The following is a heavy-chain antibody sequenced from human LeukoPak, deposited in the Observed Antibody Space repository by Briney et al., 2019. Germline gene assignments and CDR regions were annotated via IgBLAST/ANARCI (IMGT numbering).Heavy chain of an antibody. CDR3: ARGIGWFQRVPDY. V-gene: IGHV4-34*01. D-gene: IGHD6-19*01. CDR1: GGSFSGYY. Sequence: SETLSLTCAVYGGSFSGYYWSWIRQPPGKGLEWIGEIDHSGSTNYNPSLKSRVTISVDTSKNQFSLKLSSVTAADTAVYYCARGIGWFQRVPDYWGQGTLVTVSS. J-gene: IGHJ4*02. CDR2: IDHSGST.